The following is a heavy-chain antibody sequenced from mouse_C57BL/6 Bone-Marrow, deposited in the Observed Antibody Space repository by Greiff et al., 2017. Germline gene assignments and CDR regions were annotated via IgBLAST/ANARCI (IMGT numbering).Heavy chain of an antibody. CDR2: IDPSDSYT. CDR3: AKDYYGRSYWYFDV. CDR1: GYTFTSYW. J-gene: IGHJ1*03. V-gene: IGHV1-69*01. D-gene: IGHD1-1*01. Sequence: QVQLKQPGAELVMPGASVKLSCKASGYTFTSYWMHWVKQRPGQGLEWIGEIDPSDSYTNYNQKFKGKSTLTVDKSSSTAYMQLSSLTSEDSAVYYCAKDYYGRSYWYFDVWGTGTTVTVSS.